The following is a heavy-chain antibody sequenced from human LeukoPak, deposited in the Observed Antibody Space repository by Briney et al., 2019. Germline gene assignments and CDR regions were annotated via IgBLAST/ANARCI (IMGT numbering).Heavy chain of an antibody. V-gene: IGHV3-21*01. D-gene: IGHD1-26*01. CDR3: ARVEVGATADY. Sequence: PGGSLRLSCAASGFTFSSYAMSWVRQAPGKGLEWVSSISSSSSYIYYADSVKGRFTISRDNAKNSLYLQMNSLRAEDTAVYYCARVEVGATADYWGQGTLVTVSS. CDR2: ISSSSSYI. CDR1: GFTFSSYA. J-gene: IGHJ4*02.